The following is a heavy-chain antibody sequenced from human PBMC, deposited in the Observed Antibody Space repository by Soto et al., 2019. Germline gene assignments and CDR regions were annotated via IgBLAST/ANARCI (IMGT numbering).Heavy chain of an antibody. CDR1: GYTFTSYA. V-gene: IGHV1-69*04. CDR3: ARDPNGDYLGAFDF. CDR2: IIPILGIA. Sequence: SVKVSCKASGYTFTSYAMHWVRQAPGQRLEWMGRIIPILGIANYAQKFQGRVTITADKSTSTAYMELSSLRSEDTAVYYCARDPNGDYLGAFDFWGQKTMVTVSS. D-gene: IGHD4-17*01. J-gene: IGHJ3*01.